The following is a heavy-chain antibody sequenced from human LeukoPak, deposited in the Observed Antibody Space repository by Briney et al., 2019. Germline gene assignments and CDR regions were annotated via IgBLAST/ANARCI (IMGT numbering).Heavy chain of an antibody. J-gene: IGHJ4*02. D-gene: IGHD5-18*01. Sequence: WVRQVPGKGLEWIGSIYYSGSTYYNPSLTSRVTISVDTSKNQYSLKLSSVTAADTAVYYCARHGSYGGLLDYWGQGTLVTVSS. CDR3: ARHGSYGGLLDY. CDR2: IYYSGST. V-gene: IGHV4-39*01.